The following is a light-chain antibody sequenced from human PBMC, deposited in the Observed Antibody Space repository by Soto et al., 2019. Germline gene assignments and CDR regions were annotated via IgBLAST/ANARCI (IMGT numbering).Light chain of an antibody. CDR3: QKYNSAPALT. CDR2: AAS. J-gene: IGKJ4*01. CDR1: QGISNY. Sequence: DIQMTQSPSSLSASVGDRVTITCRASQGISNYLAWYQQKPGKVPKLLIYAASTLQSGVPSRFSGSGSGTDYTLTISSLKPEDVATYYWQKYNSAPALTFGGGTKVEIK. V-gene: IGKV1-27*01.